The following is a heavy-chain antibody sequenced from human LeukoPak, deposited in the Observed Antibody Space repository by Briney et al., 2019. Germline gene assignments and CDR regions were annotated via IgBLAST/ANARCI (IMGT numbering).Heavy chain of an antibody. V-gene: IGHV3-21*01. Sequence: GGSLRLSCAASGFTFSSYSMNWVRQAPGKGLEWVSSISTSSSYIYYAHSVKGRFTISRDNAKNSLYLQMNSLRAEDTAMYYCAKDRSAPHMLWNALDIWGQGTMVTVSS. J-gene: IGHJ3*02. CDR3: AKDRSAPHMLWNALDI. CDR1: GFTFSSYS. CDR2: ISTSSSYI. D-gene: IGHD2-8*01.